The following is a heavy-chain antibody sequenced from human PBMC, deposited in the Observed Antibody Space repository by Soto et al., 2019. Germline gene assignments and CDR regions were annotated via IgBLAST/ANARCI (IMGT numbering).Heavy chain of an antibody. J-gene: IGHJ5*02. CDR1: GGSISSGDYY. D-gene: IGHD3-9*01. Sequence: SETLSLTCTVSGGSISSGDYYWSWIRQPPGKGLEWIGYIYYSGSTYYNPSLKSRVTISVDTSKNQFSLKLSSVTAADTAVYYCARERDYDIGFDPWGQGTLVTVSS. CDR2: IYYSGST. V-gene: IGHV4-30-4*01. CDR3: ARERDYDIGFDP.